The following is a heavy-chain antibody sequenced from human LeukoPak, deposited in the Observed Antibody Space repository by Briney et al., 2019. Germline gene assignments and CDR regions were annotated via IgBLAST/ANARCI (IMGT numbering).Heavy chain of an antibody. D-gene: IGHD2-21*02. V-gene: IGHV3-74*01. Sequence: PGGSLRLSSAASGFTFSSYWMHWVRQAPGKGLVWVSRINSDGSSTSYADSVKGRFTIYRDNAKNTLYLQMNSLRAEDTAVYYCARGKSEKYCGGDCPTIYYYYYYMDVWGKGTTVTISS. J-gene: IGHJ6*03. CDR3: ARGKSEKYCGGDCPTIYYYYYYMDV. CDR2: INSDGSST. CDR1: GFTFSSYW.